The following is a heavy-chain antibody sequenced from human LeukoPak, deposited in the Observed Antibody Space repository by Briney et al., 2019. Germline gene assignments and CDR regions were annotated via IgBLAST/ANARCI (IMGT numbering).Heavy chain of an antibody. CDR1: GFTFGDYA. J-gene: IGHJ3*02. CDR3: AREASGYSYGLDAFDI. Sequence: GGSLRLSCTASGFTFGDYAMSWVRQAPGKGLEWVGFIRSKAYGGTTEYAASVKGRFTISRDDSKSIAYLQMNSLRAEDTAVYYCAREASGYSYGLDAFDIWGQGTMVTVSS. V-gene: IGHV3-49*04. CDR2: IRSKAYGGTT. D-gene: IGHD5-18*01.